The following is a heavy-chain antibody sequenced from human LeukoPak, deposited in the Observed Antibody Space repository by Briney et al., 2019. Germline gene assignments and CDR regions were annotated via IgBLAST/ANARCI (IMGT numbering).Heavy chain of an antibody. J-gene: IGHJ4*02. D-gene: IGHD5-24*01. Sequence: GGSLRLSCVASGFPFSSYWMTWVRQAPGKGLEWVANIKQDGSKKSYVDSVEGRFTISRDNAKNSLYLQMNSLRADDTAIYYCTRVGYIDEGIDYWGQGTLVTVSS. CDR1: GFPFSSYW. CDR2: IKQDGSKK. V-gene: IGHV3-7*04. CDR3: TRVGYIDEGIDY.